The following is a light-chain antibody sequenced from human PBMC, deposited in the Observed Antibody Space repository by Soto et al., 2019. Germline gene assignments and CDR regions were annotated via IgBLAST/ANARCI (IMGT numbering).Light chain of an antibody. CDR2: AAS. Sequence: DIQITQCHYSLSASVGDRVTITCRASQSISSYLNWYQQKPGKAPKLLIYAASSLQSGVPSRFSGSGSGTDFTLTISSLQPEDFATYYCQQSYSTPITFGQGTRLEIK. CDR3: QQSYSTPIT. CDR1: QSISSY. J-gene: IGKJ5*01. V-gene: IGKV1-39*01.